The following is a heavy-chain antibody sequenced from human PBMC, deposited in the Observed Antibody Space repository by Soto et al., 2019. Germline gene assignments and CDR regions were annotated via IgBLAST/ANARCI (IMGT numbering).Heavy chain of an antibody. CDR3: AKDPEVVVTAPDY. CDR2: ISGSGATT. J-gene: IGHJ4*02. CDR1: GFTFNRYA. Sequence: PEGSLRLSCAASGFTFNRYAMNWVRQAAGKGLEWVSGISGSGATTYYAGSVKGRFTISRDNSKSTLYLQMNSLGAGDTAVYYCAKDPEVVVTAPDYWGQGTLVTVYS. V-gene: IGHV3-23*01. D-gene: IGHD2-21*02.